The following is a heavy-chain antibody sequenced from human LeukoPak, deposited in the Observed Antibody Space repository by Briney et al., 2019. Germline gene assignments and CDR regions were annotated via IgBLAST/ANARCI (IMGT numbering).Heavy chain of an antibody. D-gene: IGHD3-22*01. CDR1: GGSISSGDYY. J-gene: IGHJ4*02. CDR3: ARVGYYYDSSGYYTYFDY. V-gene: IGHV4-30-4*08. CDR2: IYYSGST. Sequence: SQTLSLTCTVSGGSISSGDYYWSWIRQPPGKGLEWIVYIYYSGSTYYNPSLKSRVTISVDTSKNQFSLKLSSVTAADTAVYYCARVGYYYDSSGYYTYFDYWGQGTLVTVSS.